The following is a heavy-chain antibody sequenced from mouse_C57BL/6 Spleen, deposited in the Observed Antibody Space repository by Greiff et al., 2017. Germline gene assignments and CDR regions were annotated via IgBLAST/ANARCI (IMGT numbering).Heavy chain of an antibody. Sequence: VQLQQPGAELVMPGASVKLSCKASGYTFTSYWMHWVKQRPGQGLEWIGEIDPSDSSNNYNQKFKGKSTLAVDKSSSTAYMQLSRLTSEDSAVYYCARLGDGSSTPGYFDYWGQGTTLTGSS. CDR2: IDPSDSSN. D-gene: IGHD1-1*01. V-gene: IGHV1-69*01. J-gene: IGHJ2*01. CDR1: GYTFTSYW. CDR3: ARLGDGSSTPGYFDY.